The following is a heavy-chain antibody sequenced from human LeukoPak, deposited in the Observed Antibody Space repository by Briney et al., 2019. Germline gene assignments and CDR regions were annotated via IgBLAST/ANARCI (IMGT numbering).Heavy chain of an antibody. D-gene: IGHD3-10*01. V-gene: IGHV3-30*19. CDR2: ISHDGSNK. Sequence: MRWVRQAPGHGKKRVAGISHDGSNKYYADSVKGRFTISRDNSKNTLYLQMNSLRPQDTAVYYCARGGSYYASGSYFAFDIWGQGTMVTVSS. J-gene: IGHJ3*02. CDR3: ARGGSYYASGSYFAFDI.